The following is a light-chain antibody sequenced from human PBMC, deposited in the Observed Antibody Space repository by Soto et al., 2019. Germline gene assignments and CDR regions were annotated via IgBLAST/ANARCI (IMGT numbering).Light chain of an antibody. J-gene: IGKJ1*01. CDR1: QSVSSSY. Sequence: EIVLTQSPGTLSLSPGERATLSCRASQSVSSSYLAWYQQKPGQAPRLLIYGASSRATGIPDRFSGSGSGTDFTLTSRRLEPEDFAVYYCQQYGSSPVTFGQGNKVEI. V-gene: IGKV3-20*01. CDR2: GAS. CDR3: QQYGSSPVT.